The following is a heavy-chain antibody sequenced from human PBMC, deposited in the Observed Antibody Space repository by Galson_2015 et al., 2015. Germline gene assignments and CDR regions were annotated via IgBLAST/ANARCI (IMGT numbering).Heavy chain of an antibody. V-gene: IGHV4-34*01. Sequence: ETLSLTCAVYGGSFSGYFWSWIRQPPGKGLEWIGKINHSGSTNYNPSLKSRVTISVDTSKNQFSLKLSSVTAADTAVYYCARIHSYGYVGLDYWGQGTLVTVSS. CDR2: INHSGST. D-gene: IGHD5-18*01. CDR3: ARIHSYGYVGLDY. J-gene: IGHJ4*02. CDR1: GGSFSGYF.